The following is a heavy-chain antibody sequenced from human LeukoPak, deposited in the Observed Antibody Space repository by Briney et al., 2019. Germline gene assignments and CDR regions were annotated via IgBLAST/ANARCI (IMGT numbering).Heavy chain of an antibody. J-gene: IGHJ4*02. V-gene: IGHV3-23*01. CDR2: ISATTGGT. D-gene: IGHD2-21*02. CDR1: GFTFSSNG. Sequence: GGSLRLSCAASGFTFSSNGMSWVRQAPGKGLEWVSGISATTGGTYYADSVKGRFSISRDNSKNTLYLQVNGLRTEDTAVYYCAKDRLLNCRGDCYIFDYWGQGTVVTVSS. CDR3: AKDRLLNCRGDCYIFDY.